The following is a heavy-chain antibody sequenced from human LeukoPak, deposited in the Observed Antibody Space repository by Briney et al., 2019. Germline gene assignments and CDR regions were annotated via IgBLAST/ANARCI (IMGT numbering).Heavy chain of an antibody. J-gene: IGHJ4*02. CDR1: GFSFSSYS. CDR3: VGHSDY. CDR2: IKQDGSEK. V-gene: IGHV3-7*01. D-gene: IGHD3-16*01. Sequence: GGSLRLSCAASGFSFSSYSMSWVRQAPGKGLEWVANIKQDGSEKYYVDSVKGRFTISRDNAKNSLYLQMNSLRAEDTAVYYCVGHSDYWGQGTLVTVSS.